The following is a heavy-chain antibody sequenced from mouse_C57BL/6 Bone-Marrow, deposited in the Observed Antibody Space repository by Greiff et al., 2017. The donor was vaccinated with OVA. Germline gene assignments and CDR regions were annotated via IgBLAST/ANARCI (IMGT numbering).Heavy chain of an antibody. Sequence: QVQLQQSGAELVKPGASVKLSCKASGYTFTSYWMHWVKQRPGQGLEWIGMIHPNSGSTNYNEKFKSKATLTVDKSSSTAYMQLSSLTSEDSAVYYCARNDYGSSYGAMDYWGQGTSVTVSS. CDR3: ARNDYGSSYGAMDY. J-gene: IGHJ4*01. CDR1: GYTFTSYW. D-gene: IGHD1-1*01. CDR2: IHPNSGST. V-gene: IGHV1-64*01.